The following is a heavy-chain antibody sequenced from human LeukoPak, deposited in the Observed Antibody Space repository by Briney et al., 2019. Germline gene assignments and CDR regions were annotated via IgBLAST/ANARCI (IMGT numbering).Heavy chain of an antibody. CDR3: ARGRSAFDY. V-gene: IGHV4-4*07. D-gene: IGHD2-15*01. Sequence: SETLSLTCPVSGGSISGYWWTWVRQPAGKGLEWIGRIFNGSTNYNPSLKSRVTVSLDTSQKQFSLRLTSVTAADTAVYYCARGRSAFDYWGQGSLVTVSS. CDR2: IFNGST. J-gene: IGHJ4*02. CDR1: GGSISGYW.